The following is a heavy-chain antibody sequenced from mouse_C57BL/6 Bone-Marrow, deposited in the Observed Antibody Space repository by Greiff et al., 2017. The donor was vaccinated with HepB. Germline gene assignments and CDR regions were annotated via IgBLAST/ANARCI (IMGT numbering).Heavy chain of an antibody. CDR1: GYTFTSYW. V-gene: IGHV1-64*01. Sequence: QVHVKQPGAELVKPGASVKLSCKASGYTFTSYWMHWVKQRPGQGLEWIGMIHPNSGSTNYNEKFKSKATLTVDKSSSPAYMQLSSLTSEDSAVYYCTRRGIYDYALYYWGQGTTLTVSS. J-gene: IGHJ2*01. D-gene: IGHD2-4*01. CDR3: TRRGIYDYALYY. CDR2: IHPNSGST.